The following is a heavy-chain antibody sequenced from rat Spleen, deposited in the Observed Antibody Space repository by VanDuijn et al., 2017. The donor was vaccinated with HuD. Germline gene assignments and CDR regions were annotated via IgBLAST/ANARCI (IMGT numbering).Heavy chain of an antibody. CDR2: IIYDGSST. V-gene: IGHV5-7*01. CDR3: GRHAYYDGYYHWYFDL. D-gene: IGHD1-12*03. CDR1: GFSFGDYA. J-gene: IGHJ1*01. Sequence: EVQLVESDGGLVQPGRSLKLSCAASGFSFGDYAMAWVRQAPKKGLEWVATIIYDGSSTYYRDSVKGRFTISRENAKSTLYLQMDSLRSEDTATYYCGRHAYYDGYYHWYFDLWGPGTMVTVSS.